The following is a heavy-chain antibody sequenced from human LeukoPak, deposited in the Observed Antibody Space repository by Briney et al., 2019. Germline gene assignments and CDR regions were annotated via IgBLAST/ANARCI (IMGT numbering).Heavy chain of an antibody. CDR1: GVAISRGGYA. CDR2: IYHSGTT. J-gene: IGHJ4*02. D-gene: IGHD6-19*01. CDR3: AREGGQWLERSFDH. Sequence: SETLSLTCAVSGVAISRGGYAWNWIRQPPGKGLEWIAYIYHSGTTYYNPSLKSRATISVDTSKNQFSLKLTSVTAADTAVYYCAREGGQWLERSFDHWGQGTLVTVSS. V-gene: IGHV4-30-4*07.